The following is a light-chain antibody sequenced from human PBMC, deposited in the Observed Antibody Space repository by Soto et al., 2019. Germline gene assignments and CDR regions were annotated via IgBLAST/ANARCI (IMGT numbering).Light chain of an antibody. CDR2: DAS. CDR1: QGVSSY. Sequence: DIQLTQSPSSLSASVGDRVTITCRASQGVSSYVDWYQQKPGKPPKLLIYDASNLQSGVPPRFSGGASGAEFTHTITSLQPEDFATYYCQQVNSYPLTFGQGTRLDI. CDR3: QQVNSYPLT. J-gene: IGKJ5*01. V-gene: IGKV1-9*01.